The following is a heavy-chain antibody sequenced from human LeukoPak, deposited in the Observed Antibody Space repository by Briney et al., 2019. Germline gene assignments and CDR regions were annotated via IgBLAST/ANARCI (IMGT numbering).Heavy chain of an antibody. CDR2: ISGSGGST. V-gene: IGHV3-23*01. J-gene: IGHJ4*02. Sequence: PGGSLRLSCAASEFTFSSYAMSWVRQAPGKGLEWVSAISGSGGSTCYADSVKGRFTISRDNSKNTLYLQMNNLRAEDTAVYYCARDYWVFDYWGQGTLVTVSS. CDR3: ARDYWVFDY. CDR1: EFTFSSYA. D-gene: IGHD2-8*02.